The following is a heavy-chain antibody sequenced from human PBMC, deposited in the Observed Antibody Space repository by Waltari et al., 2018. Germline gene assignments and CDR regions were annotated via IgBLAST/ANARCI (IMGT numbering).Heavy chain of an antibody. J-gene: IGHJ3*02. V-gene: IGHV4-4*07. CDR2: IYTSGST. D-gene: IGHD3-10*01. CDR1: GGSIRNND. Sequence: QVQLHGSGPGLVKPAQAPSLTCTGAGGSIRNNDWRWSGQLSGKGLEWIGRIYTSGSTNYNPSLKSRVTMSVDTSKNQFSLKLSSVTAADTAVYYCARARVSGSYSIFDAFDIWGQGTMVPVS. CDR3: ARARVSGSYSIFDAFDI.